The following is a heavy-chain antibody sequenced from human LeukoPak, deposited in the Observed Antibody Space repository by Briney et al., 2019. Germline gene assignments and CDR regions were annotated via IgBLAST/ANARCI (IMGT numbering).Heavy chain of an antibody. V-gene: IGHV3-53*01. CDR3: SLLWFGELLRADSYLIDY. CDR1: GFTVKSYC. CDR2: ICGGGTT. Sequence: GGSLRLSCAASGFTVKSYCMTWVRQAPGKGLEWVSAICGGGTTHYADSVKGRFTVSRDDSKNTVYFQMNNLRAEDTADYYCSLLWFGELLRADSYLIDYWGQGTLVTVSS. D-gene: IGHD3-10*01. J-gene: IGHJ4*02.